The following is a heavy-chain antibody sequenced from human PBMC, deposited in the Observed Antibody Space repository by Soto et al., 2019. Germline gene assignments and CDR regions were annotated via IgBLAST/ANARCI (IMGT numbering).Heavy chain of an antibody. CDR3: ARASGSNIHFDY. Sequence: PGGSLRLSCAASGLTFSSYWMHWVRQAPGKGLVWVSRINTDGSSTTYADSVKGRFTISRDNTKNTLYLQMNSLRVEDTAVSYCARASGSNIHFDYWGQGTLVTVSS. CDR2: INTDGSST. J-gene: IGHJ4*02. V-gene: IGHV3-74*01. CDR1: GLTFSSYW. D-gene: IGHD1-26*01.